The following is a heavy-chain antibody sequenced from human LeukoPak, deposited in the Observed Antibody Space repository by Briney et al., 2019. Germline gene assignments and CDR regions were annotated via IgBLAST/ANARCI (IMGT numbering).Heavy chain of an antibody. Sequence: ASVKVSCKASGYPFTTYYIHCVRQAPGQGLEWMGWINPNSGDTHFQQKFQGRVTMTRDTSISTAYIELSSLRSDDTAVYYCARGDAGAYRPFDYCGQGALVSISS. CDR1: GYPFTTYY. CDR2: INPNSGDT. V-gene: IGHV1-2*02. D-gene: IGHD1-26*01. J-gene: IGHJ4*02. CDR3: ARGDAGAYRPFDY.